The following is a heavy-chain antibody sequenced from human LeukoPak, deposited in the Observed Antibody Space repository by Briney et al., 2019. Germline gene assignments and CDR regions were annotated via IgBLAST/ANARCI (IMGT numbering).Heavy chain of an antibody. D-gene: IGHD3-3*01. CDR1: GFTFSSYA. Sequence: GGSLRLSRAASGFTFSSYAMHWVRQAPGKGLEWVAVISYDGSNKYYADSVKGRFTISRDNSKNTLYLQMNSLRAEDTAVYYCARDQQYDFWSGYWGYFDYWGQGTLVTVSS. CDR3: ARDQQYDFWSGYWGYFDY. V-gene: IGHV3-30*01. J-gene: IGHJ4*02. CDR2: ISYDGSNK.